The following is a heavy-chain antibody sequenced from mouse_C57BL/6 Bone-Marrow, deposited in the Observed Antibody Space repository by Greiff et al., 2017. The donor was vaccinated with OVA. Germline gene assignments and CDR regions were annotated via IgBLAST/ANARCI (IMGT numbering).Heavy chain of an antibody. V-gene: IGHV1-54*01. J-gene: IGHJ4*01. Sequence: VQLQQSGAELVRPGTSVKVSCKASGYAFTNYLIEWVKQRPGQGLEWIGVINPGSGGTNYNEKFKGKATLTADKSSSTAYMQLSSLTSEDSAVYFCASPNYYGSSFYAMDYWGQGTSVTVSS. CDR2: INPGSGGT. D-gene: IGHD1-1*01. CDR1: GYAFTNYL. CDR3: ASPNYYGSSFYAMDY.